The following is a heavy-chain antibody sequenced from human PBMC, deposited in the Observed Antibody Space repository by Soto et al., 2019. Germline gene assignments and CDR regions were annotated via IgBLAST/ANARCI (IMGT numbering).Heavy chain of an antibody. V-gene: IGHV3-9*01. J-gene: IGHJ3*02. CDR1: GFTFDDYA. CDR2: ISWNSGSI. Sequence: EVQLVESGGGLVQPGRSLRLSCAASGFTFDDYAMHWVRQAPGKGLEWVSGISWNSGSIGYADSVKGRFTISRDNAKNSLYLQMNSLRAEDTALYYCAKDGMVRGVIRASRGFDIWGQGTMVTVSS. D-gene: IGHD3-10*01. CDR3: AKDGMVRGVIRASRGFDI.